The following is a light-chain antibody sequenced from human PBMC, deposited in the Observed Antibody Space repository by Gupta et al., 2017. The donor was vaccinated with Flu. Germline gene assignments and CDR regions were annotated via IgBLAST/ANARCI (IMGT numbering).Light chain of an antibody. Sequence: QSVLTQPPSVSAAPGQKVTISCPGSRSHIESSYVSWYQHVPGTAPKLLIYDNNQRLSGVPDRCSGSKSVTSATLDITGLQTGDDADYYCGTWDSSLSAGLFGGGTKVTV. CDR1: RSHIESSY. CDR3: GTWDSSLSAGL. V-gene: IGLV1-51*01. J-gene: IGLJ2*01. CDR2: DNN.